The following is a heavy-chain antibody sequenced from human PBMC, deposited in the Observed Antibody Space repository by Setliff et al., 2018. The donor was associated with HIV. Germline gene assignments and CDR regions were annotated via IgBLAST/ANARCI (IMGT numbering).Heavy chain of an antibody. D-gene: IGHD2-8*02. J-gene: IGHJ5*02. CDR1: GYDFTAYA. CDR2: IGGDNANK. Sequence: GASVKVSCKASGYDFTAYAISWVRQAPGQGLEWMGRIGGDNANKKFAQSFQGRGTMTTDTSTNTAYLELTSLRSDDTAVYYCARYAASGTGWFDPWGQGTQVTVSS. V-gene: IGHV1-18*01. CDR3: ARYAASGTGWFDP.